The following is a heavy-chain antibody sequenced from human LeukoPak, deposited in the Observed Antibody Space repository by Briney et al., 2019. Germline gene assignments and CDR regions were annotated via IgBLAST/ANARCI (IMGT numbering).Heavy chain of an antibody. Sequence: SETLSLTCSVSGGSISSTRYYWGWIRQPPGKGLDWIGSMYYTGSSYYNPSLKSRVTISADTSKNQFSLKMSSVTAADTAVYYCARDQEAFDYWGQGTLVTVSS. J-gene: IGHJ4*02. CDR1: GGSISSTRYY. CDR2: MYYTGSS. CDR3: ARDQEAFDY. V-gene: IGHV4-39*02.